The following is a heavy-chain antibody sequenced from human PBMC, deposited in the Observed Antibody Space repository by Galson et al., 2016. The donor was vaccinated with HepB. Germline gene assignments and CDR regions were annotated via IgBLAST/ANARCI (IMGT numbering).Heavy chain of an antibody. Sequence: LSLTCTVSGGSISRYYWSWIRRSPGGGLEWIGYIYYSGSTNYKPSLKSRVTISLDTSKNLFSLKLTSVTAADSAVYYCARAPDGYGGINGFDIWGQGTVVTVSS. J-gene: IGHJ3*02. CDR2: IYYSGST. CDR1: GGSISRYY. D-gene: IGHD4-23*01. CDR3: ARAPDGYGGINGFDI. V-gene: IGHV4-59*01.